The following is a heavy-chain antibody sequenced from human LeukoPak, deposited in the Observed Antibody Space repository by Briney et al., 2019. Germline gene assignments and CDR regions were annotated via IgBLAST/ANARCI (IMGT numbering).Heavy chain of an antibody. CDR3: ARFEYSSSFSWFDP. CDR2: IYYSGST. J-gene: IGHJ5*02. CDR1: GGSFSGYY. Sequence: PSETLSLTCAVYGGSFSGYYWSWIRQPPGKGLEWIGYIYYSGSTNYNPSLKSRVTISVDTSKNQFSLKLSSVTAADTAVYYCARFEYSSSFSWFDPWGQGTLVTVSS. V-gene: IGHV4-59*01. D-gene: IGHD6-6*01.